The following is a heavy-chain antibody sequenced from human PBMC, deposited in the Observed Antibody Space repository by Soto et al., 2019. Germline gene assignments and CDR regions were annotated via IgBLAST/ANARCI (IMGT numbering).Heavy chain of an antibody. D-gene: IGHD2-21*02. CDR3: AKERAYCGGDCYSSYYYGMDV. V-gene: IGHV3-9*01. Sequence: GGSLRLSCAASGFTFDDYAMHWVRQAPGKGLEWVSGISWNSGSIGYADSVKGRFTISRDNAKNSLYLQMNSLRAEDTALYYCAKERAYCGGDCYSSYYYGMDVWGQGTTVTVS. CDR2: ISWNSGSI. CDR1: GFTFDDYA. J-gene: IGHJ6*02.